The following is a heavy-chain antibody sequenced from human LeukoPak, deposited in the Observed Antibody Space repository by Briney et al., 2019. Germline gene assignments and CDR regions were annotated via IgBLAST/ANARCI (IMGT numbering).Heavy chain of an antibody. J-gene: IGHJ4*02. CDR2: INHSGST. CDR3: ASAGATSY. CDR1: GGSFSGYY. Sequence: SETLSLTCAVYGGSFSGYYWSWTRQPPGKGLEWIGEINHSGSTNYNPSLKSRVTISVDTSKNQFSLKLSSVTAADTAVYYCASAGATSYWGQGTLVTVPS. V-gene: IGHV4-34*01. D-gene: IGHD1-26*01.